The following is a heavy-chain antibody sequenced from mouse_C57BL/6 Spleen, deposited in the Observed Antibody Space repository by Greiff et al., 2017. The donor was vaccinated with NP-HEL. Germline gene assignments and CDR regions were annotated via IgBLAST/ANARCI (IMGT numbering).Heavy chain of an antibody. CDR3: ARGTGVRSYAMDY. CDR1: GFTFSDYY. J-gene: IGHJ4*01. D-gene: IGHD2-14*01. CDR2: INYDGSGT. V-gene: IGHV5-16*01. Sequence: EVKVEESEGGLVQPGSSMKLSCTASGFTFSDYYMAWVRQVPEKGLEWVANINYDGSGTYYLDSLKSRFLLSTDHAKNILYLQMSSLKSEDTATNDCARGTGVRSYAMDYWGQGTSVTVSS.